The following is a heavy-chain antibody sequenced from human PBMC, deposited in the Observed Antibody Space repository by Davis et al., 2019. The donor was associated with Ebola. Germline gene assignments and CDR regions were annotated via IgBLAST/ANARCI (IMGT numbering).Heavy chain of an antibody. Sequence: SVKVSCKASGCTFSRYVISWVRQAPGQGLEWMGGIIPILGIANYAQKFQGRVTITADESTSPAYMELSSLRSEDTAVYYCASGLVRGESYWYFDLWGRGTLVTVAS. CDR1: GCTFSRYV. D-gene: IGHD6-6*01. V-gene: IGHV1-69*10. CDR2: IIPILGIA. CDR3: ASGLVRGESYWYFDL. J-gene: IGHJ2*01.